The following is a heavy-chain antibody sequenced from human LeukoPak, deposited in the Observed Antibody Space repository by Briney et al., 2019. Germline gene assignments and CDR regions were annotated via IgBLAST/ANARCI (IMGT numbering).Heavy chain of an antibody. Sequence: SGTLSLTCTVYGGSFTGYYWSWIRQPPGKGLEWIGEINRSGSSHYTPSLQSRVTIFLEASRNQFSLQLSSVTAADTAVYYCARAPVSRSGWYFDYWGQGTLVTVSS. J-gene: IGHJ4*02. V-gene: IGHV4-34*01. CDR2: INRSGSS. CDR1: GGSFTGYY. CDR3: ARAPVSRSGWYFDY. D-gene: IGHD6-19*01.